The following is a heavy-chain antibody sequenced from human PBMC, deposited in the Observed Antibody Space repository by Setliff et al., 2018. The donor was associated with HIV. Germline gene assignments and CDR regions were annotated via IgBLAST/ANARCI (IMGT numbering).Heavy chain of an antibody. CDR1: GFTFSSYW. D-gene: IGHD3-16*02. J-gene: IGHJ4*02. CDR2: IKQDGSEK. V-gene: IGHV3-7*04. CDR3: ARVPYVWGSYRYFDY. Sequence: PGGSLRLSCAASGFTFSSYWMSWVRQAPGKGLEWVANIKQDGSEKYYVDSVKGRFTISRDNAKNSLYLQMNSLRAEDTAAYYCARVPYVWGSYRYFDYWGQGTLVTVSS.